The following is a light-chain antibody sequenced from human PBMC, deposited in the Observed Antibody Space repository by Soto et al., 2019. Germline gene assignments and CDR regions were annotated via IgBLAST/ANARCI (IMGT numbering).Light chain of an antibody. CDR3: QQYNNWAPYT. J-gene: IGKJ2*01. V-gene: IGKV3-15*01. CDR1: QSVSSD. CDR2: GAS. Sequence: IVMTQSPATLSVSPGDRVTLSCRASQSVSSDLAWYQQRPGQAPRLLIYGASTRATGIPARFSGTGSGTEFTLTISSLQSEDFSTYYCQQYNNWAPYTFGQGTKLEIK.